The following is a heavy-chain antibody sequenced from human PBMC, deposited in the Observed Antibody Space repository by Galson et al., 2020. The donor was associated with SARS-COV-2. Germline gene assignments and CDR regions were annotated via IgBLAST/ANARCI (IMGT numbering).Heavy chain of an antibody. V-gene: IGHV3-30*18. CDR2: ISYDGSNK. D-gene: IGHD4-17*01. Sequence: GGSLRLSCAASGFTFSSYGMHWVRQAPGKGLEWVAVISYDGSNKYYADSVKGRFTISRDNSKNTLYLQMNSLRAEDTAVYYCAKDRYGGIEEVTFDYWGQGSLVTVSS. CDR1: GFTFSSYG. CDR3: AKDRYGGIEEVTFDY. J-gene: IGHJ4*02.